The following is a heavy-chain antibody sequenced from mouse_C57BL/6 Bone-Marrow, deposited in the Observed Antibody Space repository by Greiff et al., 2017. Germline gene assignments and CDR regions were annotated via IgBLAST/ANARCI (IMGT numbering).Heavy chain of an antibody. CDR2: ISGGGGNT. D-gene: IGHD2-1*01. Sequence: EVKVVESGGGLVKPGGSLNLSCAASGFTFSSYPMSWVRQTPEKRLEWVATISGGGGNTYYPASVKGRFTISRDNAKNTRYLQMSSLRSDDTALYYCAVYGNSFTFAYWGQGTLVTVSA. CDR3: AVYGNSFTFAY. V-gene: IGHV5-9*01. J-gene: IGHJ3*01. CDR1: GFTFSSYP.